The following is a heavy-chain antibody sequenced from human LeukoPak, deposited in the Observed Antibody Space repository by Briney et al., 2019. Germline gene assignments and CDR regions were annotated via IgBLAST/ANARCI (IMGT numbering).Heavy chain of an antibody. J-gene: IGHJ4*02. D-gene: IGHD1-26*01. Sequence: SETLSLTCTVSGGSISSYYWSWIRQPPGKGPEWIGYIYYSGSTNYNPSLRSRVTMSVDTSKNQFSLKVTSVTAADTAVYYCVRHGGGGESYPRVFDLWGQGTQVTVSS. CDR1: GGSISSYY. CDR3: VRHGGGGESYPRVFDL. CDR2: IYYSGST. V-gene: IGHV4-59*08.